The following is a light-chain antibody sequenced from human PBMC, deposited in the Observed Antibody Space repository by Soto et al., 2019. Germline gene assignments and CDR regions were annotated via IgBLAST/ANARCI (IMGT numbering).Light chain of an antibody. V-gene: IGKV3-20*01. J-gene: IGKJ1*01. CDR2: GAS. CDR3: QQYGSSPRT. Sequence: EVVLTQSPGILSLSPGERATLSCRASQSISSTYLAWYQQKPGQAPRLLIYGASSRATGIPDRFSGSGSGTEFTLTISRMEPEDFEVCYCQQYGSSPRTFGQGTKVEIK. CDR1: QSISSTY.